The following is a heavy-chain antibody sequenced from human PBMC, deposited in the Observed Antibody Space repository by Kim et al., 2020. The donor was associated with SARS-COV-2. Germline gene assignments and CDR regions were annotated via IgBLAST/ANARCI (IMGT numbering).Heavy chain of an antibody. D-gene: IGHD4-17*01. Sequence: AQKCQGRVTINADKSTSTTYMELSSLGSEDTAVYYCAKATVTAVYGMDVWGQGTTVTVSS. V-gene: IGHV1-69*04. J-gene: IGHJ6*02. CDR3: AKATVTAVYGMDV.